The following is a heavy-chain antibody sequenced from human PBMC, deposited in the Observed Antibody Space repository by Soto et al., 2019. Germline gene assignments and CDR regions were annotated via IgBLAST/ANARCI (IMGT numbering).Heavy chain of an antibody. D-gene: IGHD6-19*01. CDR1: GFTFSSYG. V-gene: IGHV3-33*01. Sequence: GGSLRLSCVASGFTFSSYGMHWVRQAPGKGLEWVAVIWYDGSNKYYADSVKGRFTISRDNSKNTLYLQMNSLRAEDTAVYYCAREDSSGWPYYYYGMDVWGQGTTVTVSS. CDR2: IWYDGSNK. CDR3: AREDSSGWPYYYYGMDV. J-gene: IGHJ6*02.